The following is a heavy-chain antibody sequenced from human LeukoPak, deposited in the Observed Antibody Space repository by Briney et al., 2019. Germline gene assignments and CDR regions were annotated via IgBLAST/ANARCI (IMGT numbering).Heavy chain of an antibody. CDR2: IYHSGST. CDR1: GYSISSGYY. Sequence: PSETLSLTCTVSGYSISSGYYWGWIRQPPGNGLEWIGSIYHSGSTYYNPSLKSRVTISVDTSKNQFSLKLSSMTAADTAVYYCARDRRGVDWFDYWGQGTLVTVSS. J-gene: IGHJ5*01. V-gene: IGHV4-38-2*02. D-gene: IGHD3-10*01. CDR3: ARDRRGVDWFDY.